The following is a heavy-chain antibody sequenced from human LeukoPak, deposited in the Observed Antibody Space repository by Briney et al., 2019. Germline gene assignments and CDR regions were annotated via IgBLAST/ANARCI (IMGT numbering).Heavy chain of an antibody. J-gene: IGHJ4*02. CDR3: ARVTGYMIEDYFDY. CDR1: GGSISCYY. Sequence: PSETLSLTCTVSGGSISCYYWSWIRQPPGKGLEWIGYIYYSGSTNYKPSLKSRVTISVETSKNQFSLKLRSVTAADTAVYYCARVTGYMIEDYFDYWGQGTLVTVSS. D-gene: IGHD3-22*01. V-gene: IGHV4-59*01. CDR2: IYYSGST.